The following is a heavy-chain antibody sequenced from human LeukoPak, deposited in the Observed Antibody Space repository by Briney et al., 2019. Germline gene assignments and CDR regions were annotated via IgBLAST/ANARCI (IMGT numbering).Heavy chain of an antibody. CDR3: TRDSGTSGGVKFDP. D-gene: IGHD3-16*01. CDR2: IYHSGST. CDR1: GGSLNTYY. J-gene: IGHJ5*02. V-gene: IGHV4-34*09. Sequence: SQTLSLTRAVYGGSLNTYYWAWIGQSPGKGLEWIGEIYHSGSTTYSPSLNSRGTISVDNTKNQFSLRLISVTVADRAVDDFTRDSGTSGGVKFDPWGEGELVTASS.